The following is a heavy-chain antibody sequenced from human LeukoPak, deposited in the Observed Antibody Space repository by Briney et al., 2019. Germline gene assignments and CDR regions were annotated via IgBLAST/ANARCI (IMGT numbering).Heavy chain of an antibody. CDR3: ARGGIAAAGNY. V-gene: IGHV1-69*13. J-gene: IGHJ4*02. CDR1: GGTFSSYA. CDR2: IIPIFGTA. D-gene: IGHD6-13*01. Sequence: GASVKVSCKASGGTFSSYAISWVRQAPGQGLEWMGGIIPIFGTANYAQKFQGRVTITADESTSTAEDTAVYYCARGGIAAAGNYWGQGTLVTVSS.